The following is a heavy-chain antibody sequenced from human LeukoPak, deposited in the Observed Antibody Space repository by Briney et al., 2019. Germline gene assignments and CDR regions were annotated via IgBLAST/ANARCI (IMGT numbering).Heavy chain of an antibody. Sequence: GGSLRLSCVASGLPIADFAMHWVRQAPGKGLEWVSLISGDGVSTFYADSVKGRFSISRDNSKNSLYLEMNSLRTEDAAVYYCAKESGKFDYWGQGTLVAVSS. J-gene: IGHJ4*02. CDR3: AKESGKFDY. CDR1: GLPIADFA. V-gene: IGHV3-43*02. CDR2: ISGDGVST.